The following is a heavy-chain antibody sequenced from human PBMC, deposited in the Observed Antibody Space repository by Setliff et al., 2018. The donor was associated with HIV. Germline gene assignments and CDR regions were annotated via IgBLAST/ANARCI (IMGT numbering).Heavy chain of an antibody. D-gene: IGHD6-19*01. CDR1: GFTFDDYV. J-gene: IGHJ4*02. V-gene: IGHV3-20*04. Sequence: PGGSLRLSCAASGFTFDDYVMSWVRQVPGKGLEWVSGITWNGHTTDYADSVKGRFTISRDNRNKFLYLQMNSLSAEDTAVYYCAKDPTTGAVAVYYFDYWGQGTLVTVSS. CDR2: ITWNGHTT. CDR3: AKDPTTGAVAVYYFDY.